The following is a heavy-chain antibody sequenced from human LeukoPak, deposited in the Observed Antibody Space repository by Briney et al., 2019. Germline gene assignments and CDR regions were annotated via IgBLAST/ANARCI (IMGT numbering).Heavy chain of an antibody. J-gene: IGHJ4*02. Sequence: GGSLRLFCAASGFTFSSYSMNWVRQAPGKGLEWVSSISSSSSYIYYADSVKGRFTISRDNAKNSLYLQMNSLRAEDTAVYYCARTKIAAAGTEVDYWGQGTLVTVSS. CDR1: GFTFSSYS. D-gene: IGHD6-13*01. CDR2: ISSSSSYI. V-gene: IGHV3-21*01. CDR3: ARTKIAAAGTEVDY.